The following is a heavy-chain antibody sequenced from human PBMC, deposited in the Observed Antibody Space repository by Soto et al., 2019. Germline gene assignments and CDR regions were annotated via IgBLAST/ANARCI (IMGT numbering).Heavy chain of an antibody. CDR1: GGSISSYY. Sequence: SETLSLTCTVSGGSISSYYWSWIRQPPGKGLEWIGYIYYSGSTNYNPSLKSRVTISVDTSKNQFSLKLSSVTAADTAVYYCARSFCRGSSSAFCYFDYWGQGTLVTVST. D-gene: IGHD6-6*01. CDR3: ARSFCRGSSSAFCYFDY. CDR2: IYYSGST. J-gene: IGHJ4*02. V-gene: IGHV4-59*01.